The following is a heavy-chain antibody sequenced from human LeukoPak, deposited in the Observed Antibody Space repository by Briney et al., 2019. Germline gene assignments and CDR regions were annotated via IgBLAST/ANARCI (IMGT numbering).Heavy chain of an antibody. Sequence: PSETLSLTCTVSGGSISSYYWSWIRQPPGKGLEWIGYIYYSGSTNYNPSLKSRVTISVDTTKNQFSLKLSSVTAADTAAYYCARGRFGGWLIFDSWGQGTLVTVSS. V-gene: IGHV4-59*01. CDR3: ARGRFGGWLIFDS. J-gene: IGHJ4*02. CDR2: IYYSGST. CDR1: GGSISSYY. D-gene: IGHD6-19*01.